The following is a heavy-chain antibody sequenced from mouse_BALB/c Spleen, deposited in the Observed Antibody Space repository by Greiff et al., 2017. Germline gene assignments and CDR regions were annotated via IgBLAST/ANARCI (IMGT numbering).Heavy chain of an antibody. CDR3: ARRGYYGSSWAMDD. V-gene: IGHV3-2*02. CDR1: GYSITSDYA. J-gene: IGHJ4*01. D-gene: IGHD1-1*01. Sequence: VQLKQSGPGLVKPSQSLSLTCTVTGYSITSDYAWNWIRQFPGNKLEWMGYISYSGSTSYNPSLKSRISITRDTSKNQFFLQLNSVTTEDTATYYCARRGYYGSSWAMDDWGQGTSVTVAS. CDR2: ISYSGST.